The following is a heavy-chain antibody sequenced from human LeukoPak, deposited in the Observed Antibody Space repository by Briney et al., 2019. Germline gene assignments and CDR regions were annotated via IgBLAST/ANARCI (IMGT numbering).Heavy chain of an antibody. V-gene: IGHV3-7*01. J-gene: IGHJ4*02. CDR3: ARGVVRPDYYVKPFDY. Sequence: GGSLRLSCAASGFTFSSYWMSWVRQAPGKGLEWVANIKQDGSEKYYVDSVKGRLTISRDNAKNSLYLQMNSLRAEDTAVYYCARGVVRPDYYVKPFDYWGQGTLVTVSS. CDR1: GFTFSSYW. D-gene: IGHD3-10*02. CDR2: IKQDGSEK.